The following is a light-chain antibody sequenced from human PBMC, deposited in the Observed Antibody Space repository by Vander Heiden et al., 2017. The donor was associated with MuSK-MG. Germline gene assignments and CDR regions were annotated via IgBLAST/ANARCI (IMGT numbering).Light chain of an antibody. J-gene: IGLJ3*02. V-gene: IGLV1-40*01. Sequence: QSVLTQPPSVSGAPGQRVTISCTGSSSNIGAGYDVHWYQQFPGTAPKLLIYGNSNRPAGVPDRFSGSKSGTSASLAITGLQAEDEADYYCLSYGSSLNAVFGGGTKVTVL. CDR3: LSYGSSLNAV. CDR1: SSNIGAGYD. CDR2: GNS.